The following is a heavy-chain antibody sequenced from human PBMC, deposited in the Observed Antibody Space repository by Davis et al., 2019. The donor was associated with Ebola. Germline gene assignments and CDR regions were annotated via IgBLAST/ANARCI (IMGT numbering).Heavy chain of an antibody. CDR3: ARDGAYCSSTSCYGGYYYYYGMDV. Sequence: PGGSLRLSCAASGFTFSDYYMSWIRQAPGKGLEWVSYITSSGSTIYYADSVKGRFTISRDNSKNTLYLQMNSLRAEDTAVYYCARDGAYCSSTSCYGGYYYYYGMDVWGQGTTATVSS. D-gene: IGHD2-2*01. CDR1: GFTFSDYY. CDR2: ITSSGSTI. V-gene: IGHV3-11*04. J-gene: IGHJ6*02.